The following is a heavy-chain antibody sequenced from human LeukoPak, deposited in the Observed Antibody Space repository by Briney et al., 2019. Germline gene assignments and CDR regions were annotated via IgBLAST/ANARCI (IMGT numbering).Heavy chain of an antibody. V-gene: IGHV1-2*02. CDR3: ARDPRGTTVIFDY. CDR2: INPNSGGT. D-gene: IGHD4-17*01. Sequence: EASVKVSCKASGYTFTGYYMHWVRQAPEQGLEWMGWINPNSGGTNYAQKFQGRVTMTRDTSISTAYMELSRLRSDDTAMYYCARDPRGTTVIFDYWGQGTLVTVSS. CDR1: GYTFTGYY. J-gene: IGHJ4*02.